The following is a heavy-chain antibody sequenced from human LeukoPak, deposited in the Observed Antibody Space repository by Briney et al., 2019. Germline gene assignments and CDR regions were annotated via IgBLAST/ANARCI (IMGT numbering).Heavy chain of an antibody. V-gene: IGHV3-30*18. CDR3: AKIIPESDY. Sequence: GGSLRLSCAASGFTFSSYGMHWVRQAPGKGLEWVAVISYDGSNKYYADSVKGRFTISRDNSKNTLYLQMNSLRAEDTAVYYCAKIIPESDYWGQGTLVTVSS. D-gene: IGHD2/OR15-2a*01. CDR1: GFTFSSYG. J-gene: IGHJ4*02. CDR2: ISYDGSNK.